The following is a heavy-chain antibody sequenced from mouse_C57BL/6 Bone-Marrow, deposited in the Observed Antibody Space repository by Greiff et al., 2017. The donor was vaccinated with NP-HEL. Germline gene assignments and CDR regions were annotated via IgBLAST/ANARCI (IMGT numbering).Heavy chain of an antibody. J-gene: IGHJ1*03. V-gene: IGHV5-12*01. D-gene: IGHD1-1*01. CDR1: GFTFSDYY. CDR2: ISNGGGST. Sequence: EVKVVESGGGLVQPGGSLKLSCAASGFTFSDYYMYWVRQTPEKRLEWVAYISNGGGSTYYPDTVKGRFTISRDNAKNTLYLQMSRLKSEDTAMYYCARRDYYGSSPHWYFDVWGTGTTVTVSS. CDR3: ARRDYYGSSPHWYFDV.